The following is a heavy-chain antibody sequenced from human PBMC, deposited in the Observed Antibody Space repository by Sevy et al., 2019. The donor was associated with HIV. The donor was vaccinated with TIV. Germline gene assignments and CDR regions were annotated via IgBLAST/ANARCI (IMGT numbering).Heavy chain of an antibody. J-gene: IGHJ4*02. Sequence: SETLSLTCAVSGYSIINDYHWGWIRQPPGKGLEWIGSIHHSGSTYYNPSLKSRVTISVDTSKNQFSLKLNSVTATDTAVYYCARDRGAHGDSDYGSFLWGQGTLVTVSS. CDR2: IHHSGST. CDR3: ARDRGAHGDSDYGSFL. V-gene: IGHV4-38-2*02. D-gene: IGHD4-17*01. CDR1: GYSIINDYH.